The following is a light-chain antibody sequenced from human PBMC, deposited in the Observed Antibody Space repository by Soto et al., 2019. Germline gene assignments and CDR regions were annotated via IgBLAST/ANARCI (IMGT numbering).Light chain of an antibody. V-gene: IGLV2-14*03. CDR1: SSDVGAYDY. CDR3: SSYTSSSTRV. Sequence: QSVLPQPASVSGSPGESITIYCTGTSSDVGAYDYVSWYQQHPDKAPKLIIYEVSHRPSGVSNRFSGSKSVNTATLTISGLQAEDEADYYCSSYTSSSTRVFGTGTKVTVL. CDR2: EVS. J-gene: IGLJ1*01.